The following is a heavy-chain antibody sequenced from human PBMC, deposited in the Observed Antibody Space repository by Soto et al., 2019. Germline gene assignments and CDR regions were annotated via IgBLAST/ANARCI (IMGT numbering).Heavy chain of an antibody. CDR1: GFTFSSYG. Sequence: LRLSCAASGFTFSSYGMHWVRQAPGKGLEWVAVISYDGSNKYYADSVKGRFTVSRDNSKNTLYLQMNSLRAEDTAVYYCAKATPHIQLWDYYGMDVWGQGTTVTVSS. V-gene: IGHV3-30*18. CDR3: AKATPHIQLWDYYGMDV. CDR2: ISYDGSNK. D-gene: IGHD5-18*01. J-gene: IGHJ6*02.